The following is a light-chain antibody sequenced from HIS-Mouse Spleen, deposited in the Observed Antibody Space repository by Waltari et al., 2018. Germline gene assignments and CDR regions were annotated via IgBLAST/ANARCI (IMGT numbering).Light chain of an antibody. CDR2: DAS. CDR1: QSVSSY. J-gene: IGKJ1*01. Sequence: EIVLTQSPATLSLSPGDRATLSCRASQSVSSYLAWYQQKPGQAPRLLIYDASNRATGIPARFSGSGSGTDFTLTISSLEPEDFATYYCQQLNSYPPTFGQGTKVEIK. V-gene: IGKV3-11*01. CDR3: QQLNSYPPT.